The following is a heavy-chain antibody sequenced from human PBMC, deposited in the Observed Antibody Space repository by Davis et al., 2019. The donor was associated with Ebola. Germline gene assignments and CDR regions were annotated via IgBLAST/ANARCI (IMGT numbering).Heavy chain of an antibody. CDR1: GYRFTSYW. J-gene: IGHJ4*01. CDR3: VRLGIAIDY. Sequence: PGGSLRLSCKGSGYRFTSYWIGWVRQTPGKGLEWMGIIYPYDSDTRYSPSFQGQVTISADKSLNPAYLQWSSLKASDTAMYYCVRLGIAIDYWGQGILVTVSS. CDR2: IYPYDSDT. D-gene: IGHD1-14*01. V-gene: IGHV5-51*01.